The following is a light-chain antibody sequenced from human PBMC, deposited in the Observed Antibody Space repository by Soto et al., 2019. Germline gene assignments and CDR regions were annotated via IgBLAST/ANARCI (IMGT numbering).Light chain of an antibody. J-gene: IGKJ1*01. CDR1: QSVSNNY. CDR3: QQYDGSVWT. CDR2: GAS. Sequence: EIVLTQSPGTLSLSPGERATLSCRDSQSVSNNYLAWYQQKPGQAPRLLIYGASNRATGIPDRFCGSGSGTDFTLTISRLEPEDFAVYYCQQYDGSVWTFGQGTKVDIK. V-gene: IGKV3-20*01.